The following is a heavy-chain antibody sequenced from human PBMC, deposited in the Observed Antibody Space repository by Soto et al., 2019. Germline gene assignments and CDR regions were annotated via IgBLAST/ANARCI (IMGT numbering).Heavy chain of an antibody. D-gene: IGHD6-19*01. Sequence: EVQLVESGGGLVKPGGSLRLSCAASGFTFSSYSMVWVSQAPGKGLEWVSCISTSSNYIFYGDSVKGRFTISRDNAKKSLYLQMNSLRADDTAVYYCARDTGYSSGQVPESFDIWGQGTMVAVSS. V-gene: IGHV3-21*01. CDR3: ARDTGYSSGQVPESFDI. CDR2: ISTSSNYI. CDR1: GFTFSSYS. J-gene: IGHJ3*02.